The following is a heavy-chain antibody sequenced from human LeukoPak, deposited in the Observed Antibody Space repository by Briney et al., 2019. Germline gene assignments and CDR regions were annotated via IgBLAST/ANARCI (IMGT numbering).Heavy chain of an antibody. Sequence: ASVKISCNASCYAFTSSCSSWWRQAPGQGLEWMGWITAYNDNTNYAQKLQGRVTMTTDTSTSTAYMELRGESSESRVVYCFTSALLWFRETSHIDYWGQGTLVTASS. V-gene: IGHV1-18*01. J-gene: IGHJ4*02. D-gene: IGHD3-10*01. CDR2: ITAYNDNT. CDR1: CYAFTSSC. CDR3: TSALLWFRETSHIDY.